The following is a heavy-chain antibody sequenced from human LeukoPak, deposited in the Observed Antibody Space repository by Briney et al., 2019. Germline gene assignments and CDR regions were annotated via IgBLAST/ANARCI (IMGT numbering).Heavy chain of an antibody. CDR3: ARHSGYSYGGYYFDY. CDR1: GGSISRGNYF. J-gene: IGHJ4*02. Sequence: SETLSLTCTVSGGSISRGNYFWGWIRQPPGKELEWIGSIYSGGGTHYNPSLKSRVTISVDTSKNQFSLKLSSVTAADTAVYYCARHSGYSYGGYYFDYWGQGTLVTVSS. D-gene: IGHD5-18*01. V-gene: IGHV4-39*01. CDR2: IYSGGGT.